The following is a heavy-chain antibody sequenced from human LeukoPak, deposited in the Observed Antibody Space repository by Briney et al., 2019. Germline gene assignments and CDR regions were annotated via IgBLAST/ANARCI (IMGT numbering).Heavy chain of an antibody. V-gene: IGHV3-11*06. CDR1: GFTFSDYY. CDR3: ARDLYKSYSAHYFDY. D-gene: IGHD4/OR15-4a*01. J-gene: IGHJ4*02. Sequence: GGSLRLSCAASGFTFSDYYMSWVRQAPGKGLEWVSYISRSSTYTNYADSVRGRFTISRDNAKNSLYLQMNSLRAEDTAVYYCARDLYKSYSAHYFDYWAREPWSPSPQ. CDR2: ISRSSTYT.